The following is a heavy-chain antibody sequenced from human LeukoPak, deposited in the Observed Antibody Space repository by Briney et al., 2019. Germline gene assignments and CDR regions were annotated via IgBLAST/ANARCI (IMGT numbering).Heavy chain of an antibody. CDR1: GYTFTSYD. Sequence: ASVKVSCKASGYTFTSYDINWVRQATGQELEWMGWMNPNSGNTGYAQKFQGRVTITTDESTSTAYMELSSLRSEDTAVYYCAGGATVASYYYYYMDVWGKGTTVTVSS. J-gene: IGHJ6*03. CDR2: MNPNSGNT. D-gene: IGHD4-23*01. V-gene: IGHV1-8*01. CDR3: AGGATVASYYYYYMDV.